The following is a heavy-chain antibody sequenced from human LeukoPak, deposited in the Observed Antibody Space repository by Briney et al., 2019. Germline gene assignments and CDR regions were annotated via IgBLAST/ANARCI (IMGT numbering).Heavy chain of an antibody. V-gene: IGHV1-46*01. J-gene: IGHJ4*02. D-gene: IGHD3-22*01. CDR1: GYTFTSYY. CDR3: ARRLYYYDSSGYYYSYYFDY. Sequence: ASVKVSCQASGYTFTSYYMHWVRQAPGQGLEWMGIINPSGGSTSYAQKFQGRVTMTRDMSTSTVYMELSSLRSEDTAVYYCARRLYYYDSSGYYYSYYFDYWGQGTLVTVSS. CDR2: INPSGGST.